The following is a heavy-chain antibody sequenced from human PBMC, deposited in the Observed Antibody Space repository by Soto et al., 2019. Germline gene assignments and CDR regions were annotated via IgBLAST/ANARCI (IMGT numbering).Heavy chain of an antibody. V-gene: IGHV1-18*01. D-gene: IGHD1-26*01. CDR3: ARASGGGVGTTSY. Sequence: QVQLVQSGPEVKKPGASAKVSCKTSGYIFSNFGISWMRQVPGQGLEWMGWISAYNGNTNYAQKFQDRVTLTTDTSTNTAYMELRSLRSDDTAFYYCARASGGGVGTTSYWGQGTLVTVSS. CDR2: ISAYNGNT. CDR1: GYIFSNFG. J-gene: IGHJ4*02.